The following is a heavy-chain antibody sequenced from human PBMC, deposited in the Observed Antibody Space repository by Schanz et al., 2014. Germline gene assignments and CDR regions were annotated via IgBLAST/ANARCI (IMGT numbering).Heavy chain of an antibody. D-gene: IGHD3-22*01. CDR1: GFIFSNYG. CDR3: ARVHHYDASGWGYFDY. Sequence: QVQLVESGGGVVQPGGSLRLSCAASGFIFSNYGMHWVRQAPGKGLEWVAVIWSDGSGKYYADSVKGRFTISRDSPKNTLYLQMNSLRAEDTALYYCARVHHYDASGWGYFDYWGQGALDT. V-gene: IGHV3-33*01. J-gene: IGHJ4*02. CDR2: IWSDGSGK.